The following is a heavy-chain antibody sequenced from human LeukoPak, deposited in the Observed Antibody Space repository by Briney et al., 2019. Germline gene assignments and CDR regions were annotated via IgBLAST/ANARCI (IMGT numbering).Heavy chain of an antibody. CDR1: GLTVSSNY. CDR3: AREFEVAGLAMDV. V-gene: IGHV3-53*01. Sequence: PGGSLRLSCAASGLTVSSNYMSWVRQAPGKGLEWVSVVYSGGSTYYAESVKGRFTISRDNSKNTLYFQMKSLRAEDTAVYYCAREFEVAGLAMDVWGKGTTVTVSS. CDR2: VYSGGST. D-gene: IGHD6-19*01. J-gene: IGHJ6*04.